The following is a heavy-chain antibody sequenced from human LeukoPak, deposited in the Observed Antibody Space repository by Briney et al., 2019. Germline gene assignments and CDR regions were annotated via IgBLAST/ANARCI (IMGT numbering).Heavy chain of an antibody. CDR2: INSGGNT. V-gene: IGHV3-53*01. CDR3: AGGVVGTKYFDY. Sequence: GGSLRLSCAATGFTVSINYVTWVRQAPGKGVEWVSVINSGGNTYYADSVKGRFTISRDNSKNTLYLQMNSLRAEDTAVYYCAGGVVGTKYFDYWGQGTLVTVSS. D-gene: IGHD1-26*01. CDR1: GFTVSINY. J-gene: IGHJ4*02.